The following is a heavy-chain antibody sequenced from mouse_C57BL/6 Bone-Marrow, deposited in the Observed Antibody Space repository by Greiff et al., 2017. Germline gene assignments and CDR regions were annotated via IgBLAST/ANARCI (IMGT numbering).Heavy chain of an antibody. Sequence: VQLQQPGAELVRPGASVKLSCTASGFNIKDDYMHWVKQRPEQGLEWIGWIDPENGDTEYASKFQGKATITADTSSNTAYLQLSSLTSEDTAVYYCTTGDYYYAMDYWGQGTSVTVSS. D-gene: IGHD2-4*01. CDR3: TTGDYYYAMDY. J-gene: IGHJ4*01. V-gene: IGHV14-4*01. CDR1: GFNIKDDY. CDR2: IDPENGDT.